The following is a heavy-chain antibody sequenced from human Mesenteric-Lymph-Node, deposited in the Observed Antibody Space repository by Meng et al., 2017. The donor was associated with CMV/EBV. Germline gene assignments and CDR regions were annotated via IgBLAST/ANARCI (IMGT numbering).Heavy chain of an antibody. V-gene: IGHV1-8*01. CDR1: GYAFSNFG. CDR2: MNPNSGYT. J-gene: IGHJ4*02. D-gene: IGHD6-13*01. CDR3: ARGHSSRWYD. Sequence: SCKASGYAFSNFGITWVRQATGQGLEWMGWMNPNSGYTGYAQRFQGRVTMTRDTSISTAYMELSSLTSEDTAVYYCARGHSSRWYDWGQGTLVTVSS.